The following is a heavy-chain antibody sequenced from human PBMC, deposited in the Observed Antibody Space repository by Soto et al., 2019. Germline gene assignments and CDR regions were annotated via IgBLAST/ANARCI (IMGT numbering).Heavy chain of an antibody. J-gene: IGHJ6*03. CDR3: ARGPNYYGSGSYYNAHYYYYMDV. Sequence: SETLSLTCSFSGDSVTSHYLTWIRQSPEKGLEWIGYMHYTGFSHYNPSLKSRLTISVDTSKNQFTLQLTSVTAADTAVYYCARGPNYYGSGSYYNAHYYYYMDVWGKGTTVTVSS. V-gene: IGHV4-59*02. D-gene: IGHD3-10*01. CDR1: GDSVTSHY. CDR2: MHYTGFS.